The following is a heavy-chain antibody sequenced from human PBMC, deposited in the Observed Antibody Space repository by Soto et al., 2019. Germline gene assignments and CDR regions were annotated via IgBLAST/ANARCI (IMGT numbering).Heavy chain of an antibody. CDR1: GYSFTSYW. CDR2: IYPGDSDT. Sequence: PGESLKISCKGSGYSFTSYWIGWVRQMLGKGLEWMGIIYPGDSDTRYSPSFQGQVTISADKSISTTYLQWSSLKASDTAMYYCARIRFLEWLLSDPYYYGMDVWGQGTTVTVSS. V-gene: IGHV5-51*01. D-gene: IGHD3-3*01. CDR3: ARIRFLEWLLSDPYYYGMDV. J-gene: IGHJ6*02.